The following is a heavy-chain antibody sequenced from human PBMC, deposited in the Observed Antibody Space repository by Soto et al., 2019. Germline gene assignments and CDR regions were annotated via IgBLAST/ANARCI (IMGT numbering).Heavy chain of an antibody. Sequence: GGSLRLSCAASGFTFSGSAMHWVRQASGKGLEWVGRIRGKANSYATAYAASVKGRFTISRDDSKNTAYLQMNSLKTEDTAVYYCTTDLAGFDPWGQGTLVTVSS. CDR2: IRGKANSYAT. V-gene: IGHV3-73*01. J-gene: IGHJ5*02. CDR3: TTDLAGFDP. CDR1: GFTFSGSA.